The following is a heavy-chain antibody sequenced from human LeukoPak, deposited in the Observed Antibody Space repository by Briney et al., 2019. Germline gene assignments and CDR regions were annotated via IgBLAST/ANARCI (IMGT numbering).Heavy chain of an antibody. CDR1: GVSFGRYS. Sequence: PSETLSLTCAVSGVSFGRYSWTWIRQSPAKGRECIGEINFSGYTKYNPSLKSRVTMSVDTSKNQFSLKLASVTAADTAIYFCARVGSTPAKFDHWGQGTLVTVSS. CDR3: ARVGSTPAKFDH. CDR2: INFSGYT. V-gene: IGHV4-34*01. D-gene: IGHD2-2*01. J-gene: IGHJ4*02.